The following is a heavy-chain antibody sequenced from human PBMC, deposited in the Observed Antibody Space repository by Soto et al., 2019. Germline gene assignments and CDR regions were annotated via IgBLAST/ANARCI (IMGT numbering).Heavy chain of an antibody. CDR2: IYYSGGT. V-gene: IGHV4-61*01. J-gene: IGHJ4*02. CDR3: ARDLGGYCSSTSCLPFDY. Sequence: SETLSLTCTVSGGSVNIGSYYWSWIRQPPGKGLEWIGYIYYSGGTDYNPSLKSRVTILLDTSKNQFSLKLSSVTAADTAVYYCARDLGGYCSSTSCLPFDYWGQGALVPVSS. D-gene: IGHD2-2*01. CDR1: GGSVNIGSYY.